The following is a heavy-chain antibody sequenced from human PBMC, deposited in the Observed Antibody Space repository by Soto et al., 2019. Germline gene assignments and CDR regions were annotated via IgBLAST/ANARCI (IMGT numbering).Heavy chain of an antibody. J-gene: IGHJ4*02. D-gene: IGHD3-10*01. CDR2: ISYDGVNK. CDR3: AKDQRMYGSGSDS. V-gene: IGHV3-30*18. Sequence: GGSLRLSCAASGIPSGRYGMHWVRQAPGKGLEWLAVISYDGVNKYYADSVKGRSTISRDNSKNTVYLQILNMRPEDTAIYYCAKDQRMYGSGSDSWGQGTLVTVSS. CDR1: GIPSGRYG.